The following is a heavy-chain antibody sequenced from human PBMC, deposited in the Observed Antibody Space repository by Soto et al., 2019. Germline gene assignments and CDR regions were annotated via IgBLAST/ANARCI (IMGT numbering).Heavy chain of an antibody. V-gene: IGHV4-4*02. CDR2: IYHSGST. Sequence: SETLSLTCAVSVGSISSSNWWSWVRQPPGKGLEWIGEIYHSGSTNYNPSLKSRVTISVDKSKNQFSLKLSSVTAADTAVYYCARGTEGYCSSTSCQDLIAARPFNWFDPWGQGTLVTVSS. CDR3: ARGTEGYCSSTSCQDLIAARPFNWFDP. CDR1: VGSISSSNW. J-gene: IGHJ5*02. D-gene: IGHD2-2*01.